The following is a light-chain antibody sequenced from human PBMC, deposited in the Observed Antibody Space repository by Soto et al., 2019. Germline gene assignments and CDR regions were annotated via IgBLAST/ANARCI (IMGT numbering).Light chain of an antibody. V-gene: IGKV3-20*01. CDR2: DVS. CDR3: QQCANSPIT. J-gene: IGKJ5*01. CDR1: QPGSGNF. Sequence: EVALTQSPGTLSLSPGESAALSCRPSQPGSGNFLAWYQQKSGPAPGLLIYDVSSWACGIPYRFLGGGSGTDFTLTISSLQPDDFAVYYCQQCANSPITFGQGTKLEI.